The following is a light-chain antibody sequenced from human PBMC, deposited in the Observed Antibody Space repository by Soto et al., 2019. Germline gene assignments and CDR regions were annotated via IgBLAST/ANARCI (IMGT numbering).Light chain of an antibody. Sequence: EIVLTQSPATLSLSPGERATLSCRASQNVSTYLAWYPQKPGQAPRLLIYDASNRATGIPARFSGSGSGTDFTLPISSLEPEDFAVYYCQQRTNWLTFGPGTKVDIK. CDR3: QQRTNWLT. CDR1: QNVSTY. V-gene: IGKV3-11*01. J-gene: IGKJ3*01. CDR2: DAS.